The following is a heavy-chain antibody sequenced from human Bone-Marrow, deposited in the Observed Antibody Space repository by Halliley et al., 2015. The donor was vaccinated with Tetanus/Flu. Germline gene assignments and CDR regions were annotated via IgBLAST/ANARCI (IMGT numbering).Heavy chain of an antibody. CDR1: GFTFRSYW. V-gene: IGHV3-7*01. J-gene: IGHJ6*02. D-gene: IGHD3-22*01. CDR2: IKQDGSEK. CDR3: ARGKTAAVVIDYYYYGMDV. Sequence: CAASGFTFRSYWMSWVRQAPGKGLEWVANIKQDGSEKYYVDSVKGRSTISRDNAKNSLYLQMNSLRAEDTAVYYCARGKTAAVVIDYYYYGMDVWGQGTTVTVSS.